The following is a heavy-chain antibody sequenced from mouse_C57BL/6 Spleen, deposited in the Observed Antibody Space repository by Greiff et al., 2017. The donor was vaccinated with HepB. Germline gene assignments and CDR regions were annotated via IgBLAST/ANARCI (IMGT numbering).Heavy chain of an antibody. CDR2: ISYDGSN. Sequence: VQLKESGPGLVKPSQSLSLTCSVTGYSITSGYYWNWIRQFPGNKLEWMGYISYDGSNNYNPSLKNRISITRDTSKNQFFLKLNSVTTEDTATYSCARLGVTSDYWGQGTTLTVSS. V-gene: IGHV3-6*01. CDR1: GYSITSGYY. CDR3: ARLGVTSDY. D-gene: IGHD2-3*01. J-gene: IGHJ2*01.